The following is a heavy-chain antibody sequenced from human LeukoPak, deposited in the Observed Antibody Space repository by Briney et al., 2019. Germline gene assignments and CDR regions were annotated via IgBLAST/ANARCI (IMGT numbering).Heavy chain of an antibody. CDR2: INAGNGNT. CDR3: ARVNVEDYYGSGSYGFYY. V-gene: IGHV1-3*01. D-gene: IGHD3-10*01. J-gene: IGHJ4*02. CDR1: GYTFTSYG. Sequence: ASVKVSCKASGYTFTSYGISWVRQAPGQGLEWMGWINAGNGNTKYSQKFQGRVTITRDTSASTAYMELSSLRSEDTAVYYCARVNVEDYYGSGSYGFYYWGQGTLVTVSS.